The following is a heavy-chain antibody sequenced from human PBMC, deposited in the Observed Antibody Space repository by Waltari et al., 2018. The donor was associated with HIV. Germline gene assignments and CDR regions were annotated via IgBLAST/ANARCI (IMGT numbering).Heavy chain of an antibody. V-gene: IGHV3-7*01. D-gene: IGHD1-20*01. Sequence: EVLLVESGGGSVQPGGSLRLSCAASGFAFRNYWMSWVRQAPGKGLGWVANKKEDGSETYYVDSLKGRFTISRDSAKNSLFLQMKTLRVEDTAVYYCARIGPYNLNDDQAFDMWGQGTMVTVSP. CDR2: KKEDGSET. CDR1: GFAFRNYW. CDR3: ARIGPYNLNDDQAFDM. J-gene: IGHJ3*02.